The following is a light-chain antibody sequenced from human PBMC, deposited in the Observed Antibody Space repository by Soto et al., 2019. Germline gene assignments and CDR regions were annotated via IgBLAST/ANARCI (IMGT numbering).Light chain of an antibody. CDR2: DAS. Sequence: ENVLTQSPGTLSLSPGERATLSCRASQSVSSNYLAWFQQKPGQAPRLLIYDASTRATGIPDRFSGSGSETDFTLTISRLEPVDFAVYYFQHYGASPRTFGQGTRLEIK. J-gene: IGKJ2*01. CDR1: QSVSSNY. V-gene: IGKV3-20*01. CDR3: QHYGASPRT.